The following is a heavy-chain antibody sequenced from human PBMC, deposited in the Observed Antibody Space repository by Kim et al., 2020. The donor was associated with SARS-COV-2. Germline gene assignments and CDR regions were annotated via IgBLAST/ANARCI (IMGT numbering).Heavy chain of an antibody. Sequence: GGSLRLSCVVSGFTLRRYAVGWVRQAPGKGLEWVSTFSGSAADSYYPDSLKGRFTVSSDSSKPTLYLEMDNLRLEDTGMYYCAKGKGDNILDWFDPWGQGTLVTVSS. CDR1: GFTLRRYA. CDR3: AKGKGDNILDWFDP. J-gene: IGHJ5*02. V-gene: IGHV3-23*01. CDR2: FSGSAADS. D-gene: IGHD2-21*01.